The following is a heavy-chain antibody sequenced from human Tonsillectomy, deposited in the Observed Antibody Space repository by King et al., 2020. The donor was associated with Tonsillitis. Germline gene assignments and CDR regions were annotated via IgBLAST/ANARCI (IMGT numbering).Heavy chain of an antibody. J-gene: IGHJ6*02. CDR3: ASLGPNCSGGRCYSYYYYGMDV. CDR2: IYFSGST. Sequence: QLQLQDSGPGLVKPSETLSLTCTVSGGSISTYYWSWIRQPPGKGLEFIGYIYFSGSTNYNPSLKSRVTISVDTSKNQISLKLTFVTAADTAVYYCASLGPNCSGGRCYSYYYYGMDVWGQGTTVTVSS. V-gene: IGHV4-59*01. D-gene: IGHD2-15*01. CDR1: GGSISTYY.